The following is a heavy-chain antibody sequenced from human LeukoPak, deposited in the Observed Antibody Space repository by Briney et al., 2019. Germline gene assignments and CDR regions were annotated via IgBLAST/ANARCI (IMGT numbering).Heavy chain of an antibody. V-gene: IGHV3-23*01. Sequence: GGSLRLSCAASGFPFSVYAMTWVRQAPGKGLEWVSVINGVGGATYYADSVKGRFTISRDNSKYTLYLQMNSLGAEDTAVYHCANGWSPDYWGRGTLVTVSS. J-gene: IGHJ4*02. D-gene: IGHD2-15*01. CDR1: GFPFSVYA. CDR3: ANGWSPDY. CDR2: INGVGGAT.